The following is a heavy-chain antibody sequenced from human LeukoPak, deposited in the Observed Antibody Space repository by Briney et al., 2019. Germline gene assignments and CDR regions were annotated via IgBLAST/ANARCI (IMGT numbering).Heavy chain of an antibody. D-gene: IGHD6-13*01. Sequence: PGGSLRLSCAASGFTFSSYAMSWVRQAPGKGLEWVSAISGSGGSTYYADSVKGRFTISRDNSQNTLYLHMNSLRAEDTAVYYCAKDRIVAAASYNWFDSWGQGTLVTVSS. CDR1: GFTFSSYA. CDR2: ISGSGGST. V-gene: IGHV3-23*01. CDR3: AKDRIVAAASYNWFDS. J-gene: IGHJ5*01.